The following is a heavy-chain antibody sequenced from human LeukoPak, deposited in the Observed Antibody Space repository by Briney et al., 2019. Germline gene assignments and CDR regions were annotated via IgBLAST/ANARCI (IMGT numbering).Heavy chain of an antibody. CDR1: AFTFSGYW. Sequence: GGSLRLSCAASAFTFSGYWMHWVRQTPGKGLVWVSRINPDGSSTSYVDSVKGRFTVSRDNAKNTLYLQMNSLRAEDTAVYYCARDGRGSAFDIWGQGTMVTVSS. V-gene: IGHV3-74*01. CDR2: INPDGSST. D-gene: IGHD5-12*01. J-gene: IGHJ3*02. CDR3: ARDGRGSAFDI.